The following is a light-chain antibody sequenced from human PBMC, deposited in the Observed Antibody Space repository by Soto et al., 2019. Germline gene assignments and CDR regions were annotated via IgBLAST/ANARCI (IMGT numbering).Light chain of an antibody. CDR1: SSDVGTYNR. Sequence: QSALTQPPSVSGSPGQSVTISCTGTSSDVGTYNRVSWYQQPPGTAPKLIIYEVSNRPSGVPNRFSGSKSGNTASLTISGLQAEDESDYYCGSYTTSSTFVVFGGGTKLTVL. CDR3: GSYTTSSTFVV. J-gene: IGLJ2*01. V-gene: IGLV2-18*02. CDR2: EVS.